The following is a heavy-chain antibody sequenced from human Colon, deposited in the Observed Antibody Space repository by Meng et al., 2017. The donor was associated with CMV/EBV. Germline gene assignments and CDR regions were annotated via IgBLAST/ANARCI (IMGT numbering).Heavy chain of an antibody. CDR3: VRCSSTSCYRGNWFDP. V-gene: IGHV3-30-3*01. D-gene: IGHD2-2*01. CDR2: ISDDGSNK. Sequence: GESLKISCAASGFTFSNYAMHWVRQAPGKGLDWVAVISDDGSNKYYADSVKGRFTISRDNSKNTLYLQMNSLRAEDTALYYCVRCSSTSCYRGNWFDPWSQGTLVTVSS. J-gene: IGHJ5*02. CDR1: GFTFSNYA.